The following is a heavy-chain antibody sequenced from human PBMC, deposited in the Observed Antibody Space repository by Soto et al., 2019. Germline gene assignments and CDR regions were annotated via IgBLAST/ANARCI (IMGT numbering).Heavy chain of an antibody. V-gene: IGHV1-2*02. CDR1: GYPFTTYY. J-gene: IGHJ4*02. CDR3: ATDDYGLFPY. CDR2: IDPRSGGT. Sequence: ASVKVSCKVSGYPFTTYYIHWVRQAPGQGLEWMGWIDPRSGGTVYEQKFQGRVTMTRDTSISTVYMDLSELTSDDTALYYCATDDYGLFPYWGQGSLVTVSS. D-gene: IGHD3-10*01.